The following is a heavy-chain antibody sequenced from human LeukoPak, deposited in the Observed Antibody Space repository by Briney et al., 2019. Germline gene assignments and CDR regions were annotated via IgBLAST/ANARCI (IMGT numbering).Heavy chain of an antibody. CDR3: ARGYCTSTSCPWSFDY. J-gene: IGHJ4*02. Sequence: GGSLRLSCAASGFTVSSTYMAWVRQAPGKGLEWVSIIYSSTSTYYADSVRGRFTLSRDNSKNTLFLQMNSLRAEDTAVYFCARGYCTSTSCPWSFDYWGQGTLVTVSS. CDR2: IYSSTST. CDR1: GFTVSSTY. D-gene: IGHD2-2*01. V-gene: IGHV3-53*01.